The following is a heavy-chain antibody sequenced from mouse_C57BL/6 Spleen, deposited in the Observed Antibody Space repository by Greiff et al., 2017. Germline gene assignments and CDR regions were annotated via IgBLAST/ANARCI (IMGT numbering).Heavy chain of an antibody. CDR1: GYTFTSYW. CDR2: IYPGSGST. J-gene: IGHJ1*03. Sequence: QVQLQQPGAELVKPGASVKMSCKASGYTFTSYWITWVKQRPGQGLEWIGDIYPGSGSTNYNETFKSQSTLTVDTSSSTAYMQLSSLTSEDSAVYYCARDYGSSFHWYFDVWGTGTTVTVSS. D-gene: IGHD1-1*01. V-gene: IGHV1-55*01. CDR3: ARDYGSSFHWYFDV.